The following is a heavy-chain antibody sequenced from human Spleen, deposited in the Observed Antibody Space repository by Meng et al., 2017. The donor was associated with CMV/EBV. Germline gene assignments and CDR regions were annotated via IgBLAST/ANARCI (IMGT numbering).Heavy chain of an antibody. CDR1: GYTFTSYG. D-gene: IGHD3-10*01. CDR2: SSAYNGNT. J-gene: IGHJ6*02. V-gene: IGHV1-18*01. CDR3: ARDLITMVRGVIDYYYGMDV. Sequence: ASVKVSCKASGYTFTSYGISWVRQAPGQGLEWMGWSSAYNGNTNYAQKLQGRVTMTTDTSTSTAYMELRSLRSDDTAVYYCARDLITMVRGVIDYYYGMDVWGQGTTVTVSS.